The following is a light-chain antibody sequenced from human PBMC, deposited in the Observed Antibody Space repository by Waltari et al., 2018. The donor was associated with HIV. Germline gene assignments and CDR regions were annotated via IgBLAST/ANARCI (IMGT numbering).Light chain of an antibody. CDR3: QVWVNFVYV. Sequence: SYDLTQPRSVSVALGQTARVTCGGNDIGSSHVHWYQHKQGQAPVLVIFRDTHRPPYIPARFSGSNSGNTATLTSTGAQAGDEADYYCQVWVNFVYVFGPGTEVTVL. V-gene: IGLV3-9*01. CDR2: RDT. J-gene: IGLJ1*01. CDR1: DIGSSH.